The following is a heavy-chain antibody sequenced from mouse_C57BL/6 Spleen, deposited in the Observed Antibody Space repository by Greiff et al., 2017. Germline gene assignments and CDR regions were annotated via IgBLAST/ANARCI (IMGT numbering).Heavy chain of an antibody. CDR1: GYAFTNYL. D-gene: IGHD1-1*01. J-gene: IGHJ4*01. Sequence: VQLQESGAELVRPGTSVKVSCKASGYAFTNYLIEWVKQRPGQGLEWIGVINPGSGGTNYNEKFKGKATLTADKSSSTAYMQLSSLTSEDSAVYFCARPDYEDAMDYWGQGTSVTVSS. V-gene: IGHV1-54*01. CDR2: INPGSGGT. CDR3: ARPDYEDAMDY.